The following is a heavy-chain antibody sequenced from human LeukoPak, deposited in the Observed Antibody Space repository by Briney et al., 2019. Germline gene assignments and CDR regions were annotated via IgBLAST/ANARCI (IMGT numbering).Heavy chain of an antibody. J-gene: IGHJ4*02. V-gene: IGHV3-23*01. D-gene: IGHD3-9*01. CDR1: GFTFSSYA. CDR2: ISGSGGST. Sequence: GGSLRLSCAASGFTFSSYAMSWVRQAPGKGLEWVSAISGSGGSTYYADSVEGRLTISRDNSKNTLYLQMNSLRAEDTAVYYCARAYDILTGYLDYWGQETLVTVSS. CDR3: ARAYDILTGYLDY.